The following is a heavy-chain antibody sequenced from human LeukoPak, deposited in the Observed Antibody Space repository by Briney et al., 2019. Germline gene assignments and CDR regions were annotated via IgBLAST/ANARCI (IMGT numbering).Heavy chain of an antibody. Sequence: AASVKVSCKASGYTFTSYDINWVRQATGQGLEWMGWMNPNSGNTGYAQKFQGRVTMTRNTSISTAYMELSSLRSEDTVVYYCARGSDDFWSGQNWFDPWGQGTLVTVSS. CDR2: MNPNSGNT. CDR1: GYTFTSYD. V-gene: IGHV1-8*01. CDR3: ARGSDDFWSGQNWFDP. J-gene: IGHJ5*02. D-gene: IGHD3-3*01.